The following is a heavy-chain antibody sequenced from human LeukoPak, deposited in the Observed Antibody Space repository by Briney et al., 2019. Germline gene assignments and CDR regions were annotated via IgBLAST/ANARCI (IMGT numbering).Heavy chain of an antibody. Sequence: PSETLSLICTVSGGSISSYYWSWIRQPPGKGLEWIGYIYYSGSTNYNPSLKSRVTISVDTSKNQFSLKLSSVTAADTAVYYCARVSHEYFDYWGQGTLVTVSS. V-gene: IGHV4-59*01. CDR1: GGSISSYY. CDR3: ARVSHEYFDY. CDR2: IYYSGST. J-gene: IGHJ4*02.